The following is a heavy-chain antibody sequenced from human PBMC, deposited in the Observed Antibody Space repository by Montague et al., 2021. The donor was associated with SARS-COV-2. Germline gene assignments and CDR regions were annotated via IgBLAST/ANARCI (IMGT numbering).Heavy chain of an antibody. CDR1: GFTFSSYS. CDR3: ARAIDYGDYGYYFDY. CDR2: ISSSSSYI. Sequence: SLRLSCAASGFTFSSYSMNWVRRAPGKGLEWVSSISSSSSYIYYADSVKGRFTISRDNAKNSLYLQMNSLRAEDTAVYYCARAIDYGDYGYYFDYWGQGTLVTVSS. J-gene: IGHJ4*02. D-gene: IGHD4-17*01. V-gene: IGHV3-21*01.